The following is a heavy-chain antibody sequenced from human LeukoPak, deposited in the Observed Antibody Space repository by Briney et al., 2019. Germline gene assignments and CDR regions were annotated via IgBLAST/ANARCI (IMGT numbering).Heavy chain of an antibody. J-gene: IGHJ4*02. CDR3: ARGGPFSIAAARVYYFDY. CDR1: DYTFTSYG. D-gene: IGHD6-13*01. V-gene: IGHV1-18*01. Sequence: GASVKVSCKASDYTFTSYGISWVRQAPGQGLEWMGWISPYSGNTNYAQNLQGRVTMTTDTSTSTAYMELRSLTSDDTAMYYCARGGPFSIAAARVYYFDYWGQGTLVTVSS. CDR2: ISPYSGNT.